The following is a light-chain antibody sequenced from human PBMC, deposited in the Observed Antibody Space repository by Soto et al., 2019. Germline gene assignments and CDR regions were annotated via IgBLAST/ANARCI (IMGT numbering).Light chain of an antibody. V-gene: IGKV1-5*03. J-gene: IGKJ2*02. CDR2: QAS. CDR1: QSISTW. Sequence: DIQMTQSPSTLSASVGDIVTITCRASQSISTWLAWYQHKPGKAPKLLIYQASSLEGGVPSRFSGSGSGTEFTLTISSLQPDDFATYYCQQYNIYSRTFGQGTKVET. CDR3: QQYNIYSRT.